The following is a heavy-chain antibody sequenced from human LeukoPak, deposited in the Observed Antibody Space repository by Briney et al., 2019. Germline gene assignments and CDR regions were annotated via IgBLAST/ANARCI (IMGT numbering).Heavy chain of an antibody. V-gene: IGHV3-33*08. D-gene: IGHD4-17*01. Sequence: GGSLRLSCAASGFTFSSYSMNWVRQAPGKGLEWVAVIWYDGSNKYYADSVKGRFTISRDNSKNTLYLQMNSLRAEDTAVYYCARDQDDYGDSEPFDYWGQGTLVTVSS. CDR1: GFTFSSYS. CDR2: IWYDGSNK. CDR3: ARDQDDYGDSEPFDY. J-gene: IGHJ4*02.